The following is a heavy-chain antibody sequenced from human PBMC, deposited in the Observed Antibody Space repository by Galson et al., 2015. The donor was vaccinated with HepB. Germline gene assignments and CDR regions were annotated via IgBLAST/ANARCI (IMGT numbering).Heavy chain of an antibody. V-gene: IGHV3-23*01. CDR3: AKLTLELRLLDY. Sequence: SLRLSCAASGFTFSSYAMSWVRQAPGKGLEWVSAISGSGGSTYYADSVKGRFTISRDNSKNTLYLQMNSLRAEDTAVYYCAKLTLELRLLDYWGQGTLVTVSS. D-gene: IGHD1-7*01. J-gene: IGHJ4*02. CDR1: GFTFSSYA. CDR2: ISGSGGST.